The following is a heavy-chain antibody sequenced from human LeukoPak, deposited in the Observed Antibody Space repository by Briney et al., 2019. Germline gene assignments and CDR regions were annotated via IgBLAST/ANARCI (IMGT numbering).Heavy chain of an antibody. D-gene: IGHD2-2*01. CDR1: GFTFGDYA. J-gene: IGHJ4*02. CDR2: IRSKAYGGTT. V-gene: IGHV3-49*03. Sequence: GGSLRLSCTASGFTFGDYAMSWFRQAPGKGLEWVGFIRSKAYGGTTENAVSVKGRFTISRDDSKSIAYLQMNSLKTEDTAVYYCARGGVYCSSVSCSVDYWGQGILVTVSS. CDR3: ARGGVYCSSVSCSVDY.